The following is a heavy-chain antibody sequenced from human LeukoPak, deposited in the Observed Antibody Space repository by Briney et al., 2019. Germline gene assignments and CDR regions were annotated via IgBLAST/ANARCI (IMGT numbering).Heavy chain of an antibody. J-gene: IGHJ6*03. CDR2: ISTYNGNT. CDR3: ARGSRVTMRYYMDV. CDR1: GYTFTSYG. Sequence: ASVKVSCKASGYTFTSYGISWVRQAPGQGLEWMGWISTYNGNTNYAQKLQGRVTMTTDTSTSTAYMELRSLRSDDTAVYYCARGSRVTMRYYMDVWGRGTTVTVSS. V-gene: IGHV1-18*01. D-gene: IGHD3-22*01.